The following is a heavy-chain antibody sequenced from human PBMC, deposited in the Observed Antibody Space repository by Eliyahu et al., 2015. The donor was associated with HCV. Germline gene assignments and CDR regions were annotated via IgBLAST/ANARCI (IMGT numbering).Heavy chain of an antibody. CDR1: GYTFXGYQ. CDR2: INPNSGGT. CDR3: ARVSIAVSTSDPLDAFDI. D-gene: IGHD5/OR15-5a*01. Sequence: QVQLVQSGAEVKKPGASVKVSCKXSGYTFXGYQMHWVRQAPGQGLEWMGWINPNSGGTNYARNFQGRVTMTTDRSISTVYMDVSRLTSDDTAVYYCARVSIAVSTSDPLDAFDIWGQGTTVTVSS. J-gene: IGHJ3*02. V-gene: IGHV1-2*02.